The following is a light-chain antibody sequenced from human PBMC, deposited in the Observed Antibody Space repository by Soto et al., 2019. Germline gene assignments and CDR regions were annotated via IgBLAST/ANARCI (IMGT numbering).Light chain of an antibody. CDR2: DAS. J-gene: IGKJ4*01. V-gene: IGKV3-11*01. CDR1: QSVSSY. CDR3: QQRSNWLT. Sequence: EIVLTQSPATLSLSPGERATLSCRASQSVSSYLAWYQQKPGQAPRLLIYDASNRATGIPARFSGSGSGTDFTLTISCLEPEDFAVYYCQQRSNWLTLGGGTKVEIK.